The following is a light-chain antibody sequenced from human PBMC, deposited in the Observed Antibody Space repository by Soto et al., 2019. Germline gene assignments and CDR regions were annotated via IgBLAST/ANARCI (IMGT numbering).Light chain of an antibody. Sequence: DIQLTQSPSFLSASVGDRVTITCRASQGISNYLAWYQQKAGKAPKLLIHSASTLQNGVPSRFSGSGSETEFTLTISSLQPEDLVTWYCQHRHSYPLTCGGGTKVDIK. V-gene: IGKV1-9*01. J-gene: IGKJ4*01. CDR3: QHRHSYPLT. CDR2: SAS. CDR1: QGISNY.